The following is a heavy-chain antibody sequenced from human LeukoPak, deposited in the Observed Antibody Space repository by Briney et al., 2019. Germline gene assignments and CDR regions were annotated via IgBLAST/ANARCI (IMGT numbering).Heavy chain of an antibody. D-gene: IGHD3-16*01. J-gene: IGHJ4*02. CDR2: IYTDGHT. CDR3: ARFAFSALKLDY. CDR1: GASISANTNY. Sequence: SETLSLTCNLPGASISANTNYWTCARHPAGEGRESIVRIYTDGHTNYTPSLKSRVTMAVDKSRNQFSLKLTSVTAADTAVYYCARFAFSALKLDYWGQGALVIVSS. V-gene: IGHV4-61*02.